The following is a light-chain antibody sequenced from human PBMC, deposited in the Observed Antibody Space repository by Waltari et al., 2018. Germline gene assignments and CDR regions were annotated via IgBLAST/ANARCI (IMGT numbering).Light chain of an antibody. CDR1: QNISTW. CDR2: RAS. CDR3: QQYNSSPWT. J-gene: IGKJ1*01. V-gene: IGKV1-5*03. Sequence: DIQMTQSPSTLSASVGDRVPVTCRASQNISTWLAWYQQIPGKAPKLLIYRASSLESGVPSRFSGGGSWTEFTLTISSLQPDDFAIYYCQQYNSSPWTFGQGTKVEI.